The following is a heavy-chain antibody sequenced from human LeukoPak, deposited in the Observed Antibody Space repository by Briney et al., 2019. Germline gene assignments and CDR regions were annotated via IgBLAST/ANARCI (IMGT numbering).Heavy chain of an antibody. CDR2: IYYSGST. Sequence: SETLSLTCTVSGGSISSYYWSWIRQPPGKGLEWIGYIYYSGSTNYNPSLKSRVTISVDTSKNQFSLKLSSVTAADTAVYYCACLSVAHNNYFDYWGQGILVTVSS. CDR3: ACLSVAHNNYFDY. CDR1: GGSISSYY. J-gene: IGHJ4*02. D-gene: IGHD6-19*01. V-gene: IGHV4-59*01.